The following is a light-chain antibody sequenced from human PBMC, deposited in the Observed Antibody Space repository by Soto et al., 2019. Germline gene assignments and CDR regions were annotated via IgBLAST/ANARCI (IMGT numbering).Light chain of an antibody. CDR1: QSINIY. V-gene: IGKV1-39*01. Sequence: DIQMTQSPSSRSASVGDRVTITCRASQSINIYLSWYQQKPGKAPKLLINVASTLQGGVPSRFSGSGSGTEFTLAISSLQPEDSATYCCQQSFSTPHTFGGGTKLDIK. CDR2: VAS. J-gene: IGKJ4*01. CDR3: QQSFSTPHT.